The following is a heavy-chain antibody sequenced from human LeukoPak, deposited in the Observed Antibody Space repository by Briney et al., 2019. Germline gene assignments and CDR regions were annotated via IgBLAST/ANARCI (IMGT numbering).Heavy chain of an antibody. V-gene: IGHV4-59*01. CDR2: MYYTGST. CDR1: GGSISSYY. J-gene: IGHJ4*02. D-gene: IGHD4-23*01. CDR3: ARGRTHYGGLDY. Sequence: PSQTLSLTCTVSGGSISSYYWNWIRQSPGKGLEWIGYMYYTGSTSYNPSLNSRVTISIDTSKNQFSLKLSSVTAADTAVYYCARGRTHYGGLDYWGQGTLVTVSS.